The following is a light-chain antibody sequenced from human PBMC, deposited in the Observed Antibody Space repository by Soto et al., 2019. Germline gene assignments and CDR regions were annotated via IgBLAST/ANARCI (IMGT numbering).Light chain of an antibody. V-gene: IGLV2-14*01. Sequence: QSALTQPASVSGSPGQSITISCTGTSSDVGGCNYVSWYQQHPGKAPKLMIYDVSNRPSGVSNRFSGSKSGNTASLPISGLQAEDEADYYCSSYTSSTGNVFGTGTKLTVL. J-gene: IGLJ1*01. CDR1: SSDVGGCNY. CDR3: SSYTSSTGNV. CDR2: DVS.